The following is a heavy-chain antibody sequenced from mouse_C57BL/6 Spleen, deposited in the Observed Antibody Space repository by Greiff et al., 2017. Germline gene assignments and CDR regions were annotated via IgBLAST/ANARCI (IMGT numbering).Heavy chain of an antibody. J-gene: IGHJ4*01. CDR2: INPDSSTI. CDR1: GIDFSRYW. CDR3: ARPRGYAYYAMDY. V-gene: IGHV4-1*01. Sequence: EVQLQQSGGGLVQPGGSLKLSCAASGIDFSRYWMSWVRRAPGKGLEWIGEINPDSSTINYAPSLKDKFIISRDNAKNTLYLQMSKVRSEDTALYYGARPRGYAYYAMDYWGQGTSVTVAS. D-gene: IGHD2-2*01.